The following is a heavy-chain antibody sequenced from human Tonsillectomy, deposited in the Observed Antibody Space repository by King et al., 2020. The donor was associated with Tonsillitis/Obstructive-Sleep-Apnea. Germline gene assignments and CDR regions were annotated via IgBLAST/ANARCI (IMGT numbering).Heavy chain of an antibody. CDR2: IDPSYSYT. CDR1: GYSFTSYW. D-gene: IGHD3-22*01. J-gene: IGHJ6*03. CDR3: ARRQYYYDSSGQGYYYYYYMDV. Sequence: VQLVESGAEVKKPGESLRISCKGSGYSFTSYWISWVRQMPGKGLEWMGRIDPSYSYTNYSPSFQGHVTISADKSISTAYLQWSSLKASDTAMFYCARRQYYYDSSGQGYYYYYYMDVWGKGTTVTVSS. V-gene: IGHV5-10-1*01.